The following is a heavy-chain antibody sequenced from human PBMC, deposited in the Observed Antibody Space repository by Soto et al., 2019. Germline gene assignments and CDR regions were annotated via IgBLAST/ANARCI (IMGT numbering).Heavy chain of an antibody. CDR1: GGSISSSGYY. CDR3: ARRRDYRPFEY. J-gene: IGHJ4*02. V-gene: IGHV4-39*01. Sequence: SETLSLTCSVSGGSISSSGYYWGWVRQPPGKGLEWIGNVYYSGSAYYNPSFKSRVTISVDTSKSQFSLNLSSVTAADTAVYYCARRRDYRPFEYWGQGALVTVSS. D-gene: IGHD3-16*01. CDR2: VYYSGSA.